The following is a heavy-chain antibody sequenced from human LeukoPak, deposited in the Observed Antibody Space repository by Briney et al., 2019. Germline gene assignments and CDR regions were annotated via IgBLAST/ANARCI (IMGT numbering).Heavy chain of an antibody. J-gene: IGHJ4*02. Sequence: ASVKVSCKASGYTFPNYYIHWVRQAPGQGLEWMGIINPSGGSTSYAQKFQGRVTMTRDTPTSTVYMELSSLRSEDTAVYYCARQDTTSSYFDYWGQGTLVTVSS. V-gene: IGHV1-46*01. CDR3: ARQDTTSSYFDY. CDR1: GYTFPNYY. CDR2: INPSGGST. D-gene: IGHD6-6*01.